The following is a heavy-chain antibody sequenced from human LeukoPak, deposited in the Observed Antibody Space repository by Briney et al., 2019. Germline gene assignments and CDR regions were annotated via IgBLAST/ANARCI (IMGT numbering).Heavy chain of an antibody. CDR1: GGSISSYY. CDR2: IYYSGST. V-gene: IGHV4-59*08. D-gene: IGHD2-15*01. Sequence: SETLSLTCTVSGGSISSYYWSWIWQPPGKGLEWIGYIYYSGSTNYNPSLKSRVTISVDTSKNQFSLKLSSVTAADTAVYYCARHWVAAYFDYWGQGTLVTVSS. J-gene: IGHJ4*02. CDR3: ARHWVAAYFDY.